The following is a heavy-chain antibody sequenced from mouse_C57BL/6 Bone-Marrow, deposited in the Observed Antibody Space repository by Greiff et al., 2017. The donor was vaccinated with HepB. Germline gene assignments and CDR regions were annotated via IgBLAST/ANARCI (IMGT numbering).Heavy chain of an antibody. V-gene: IGHV1-42*01. J-gene: IGHJ4*01. Sequence: EVQRVESGPELVKPGASVKISCKASGYSFTGYYMNWVKQSPEKSLEWIGEINPITGGTTYNQKFKAKATLTVDKSSSTAYMQLKSLTSEDSAVYYCAIWFYYAMDYWGQGTSVTVSS. CDR2: INPITGGT. D-gene: IGHD2-2*01. CDR3: AIWFYYAMDY. CDR1: GYSFTGYY.